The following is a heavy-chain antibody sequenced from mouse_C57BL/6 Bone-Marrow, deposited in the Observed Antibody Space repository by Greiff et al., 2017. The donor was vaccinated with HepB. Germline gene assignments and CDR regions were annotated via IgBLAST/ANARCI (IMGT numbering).Heavy chain of an antibody. J-gene: IGHJ2*01. CDR2: ISSGGDYI. CDR1: GFTFSSYA. V-gene: IGHV5-9-1*02. CDR3: TRGLGGRGFDY. D-gene: IGHD3-1*01. Sequence: EVKLMESGEGLVKPGGSLKLSCAASGFTFSSYAMSWVRQTPEKRLEWVAYISSGGDYIYYADTVKGRFTISRDNARNTLYLQMSSLKSEDTAMYYCTRGLGGRGFDYWGQGTTLTVSS.